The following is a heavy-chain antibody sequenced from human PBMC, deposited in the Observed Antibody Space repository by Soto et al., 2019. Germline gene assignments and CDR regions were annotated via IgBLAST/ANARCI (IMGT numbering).Heavy chain of an antibody. CDR3: ARGYIAARTCNWFDP. V-gene: IGHV1-69*13. CDR2: IIPIFGTA. Sequence: SVKVSCKPSGGTFSSYAISWVRQAPGQGLEWMGGIIPIFGTANYAQKFQGGVTINADESTSTAYMELSSLRSEDTAVYYCARGYIAARTCNWFDPWGQGTLVTVSS. J-gene: IGHJ5*02. D-gene: IGHD6-6*01. CDR1: GGTFSSYA.